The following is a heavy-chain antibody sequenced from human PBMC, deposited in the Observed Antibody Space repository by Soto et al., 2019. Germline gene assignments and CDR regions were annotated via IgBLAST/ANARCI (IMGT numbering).Heavy chain of an antibody. V-gene: IGHV4-34*01. D-gene: IGHD3-3*01. Sequence: PSETLSLTCAVYGGSFSGYYWSWIRQPPGKGLEWIGEINHSGSTNYNPSLKSRVTISVDTSKNQFSLKLSSVTAADTAVYYCARAETHYDFWSGYYGRPYYFDYWGQGTLVTV. J-gene: IGHJ4*02. CDR3: ARAETHYDFWSGYYGRPYYFDY. CDR1: GGSFSGYY. CDR2: INHSGST.